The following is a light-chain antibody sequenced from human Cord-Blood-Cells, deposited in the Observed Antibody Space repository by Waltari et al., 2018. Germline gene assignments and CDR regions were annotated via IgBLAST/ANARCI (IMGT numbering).Light chain of an antibody. Sequence: QSTLTQPASVSGSPGQSITISCTGTSSDVGGYNYVSWYQQHPGKAPKLMIYDVSNRPSGVSNRFSGSKSGYTASLTISGLQAEDEVDYYCSSYTSSSTWVFGGGTKLTVL. CDR2: DVS. CDR3: SSYTSSSTWV. V-gene: IGLV2-14*03. CDR1: SSDVGGYNY. J-gene: IGLJ3*02.